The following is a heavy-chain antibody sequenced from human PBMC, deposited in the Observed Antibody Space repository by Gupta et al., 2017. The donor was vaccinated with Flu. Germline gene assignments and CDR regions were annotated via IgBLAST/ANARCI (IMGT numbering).Heavy chain of an antibody. Sequence: CAAAGFTFRSYWMAWVRQAPGRGLEWVANIKEDGSEKYYVESVKGRFTISKDSAKNSLYLQMNSLRAEDTAVYYGARMGHHHFDYWGPGSLVTVSS. D-gene: IGHD1-26*01. CDR3: ARMGHHHFDY. J-gene: IGHJ4*02. CDR2: IKEDGSEK. CDR1: GFTFRSYW. V-gene: IGHV3-7*01.